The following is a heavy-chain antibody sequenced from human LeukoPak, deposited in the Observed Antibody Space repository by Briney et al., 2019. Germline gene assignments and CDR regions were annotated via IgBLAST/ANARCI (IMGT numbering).Heavy chain of an antibody. D-gene: IGHD3-9*01. J-gene: IGHJ4*02. CDR2: IYYSGST. CDR3: AREQGRDYDILTGPR. CDR1: GGSISSGDYC. V-gene: IGHV4-30-4*01. Sequence: SETLSLTCTVSGGSISSGDYCWSWIRQPPGKGLEWIGYIYYSGSTYYNPSLKSRVTISVDTSKNQFSLKLSSVTAADTAVYYCAREQGRDYDILTGPRWGQGTLVTVSS.